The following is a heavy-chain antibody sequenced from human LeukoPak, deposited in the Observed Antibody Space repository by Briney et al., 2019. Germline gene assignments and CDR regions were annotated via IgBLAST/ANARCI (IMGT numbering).Heavy chain of an antibody. Sequence: GGSLRLSCAGSGFTFSSYSMNWVRQAPGKGLEWVSYISSSSSTIYYADSVKGRFTISRDNAKNSLYLQMNSLRAEDTAVYYCARDQRRWLQLKGDFDYWGQGTLVTVSS. V-gene: IGHV3-48*01. CDR2: ISSSSSTI. CDR1: GFTFSSYS. CDR3: ARDQRRWLQLKGDFDY. D-gene: IGHD5-24*01. J-gene: IGHJ4*01.